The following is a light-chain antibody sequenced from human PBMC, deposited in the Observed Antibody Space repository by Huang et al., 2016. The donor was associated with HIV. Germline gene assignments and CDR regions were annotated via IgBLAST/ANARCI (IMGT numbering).Light chain of an antibody. CDR2: KVS. Sequence: DVVMTQSPLSLPVALGQSASISCRSSQSLVYGSVDTYLSWFHQRPGRSPSRLIYKVSNRDAGVPDRFSGSGSDTDFTLKISRVEAEDVGIYYCMQGTHWPWTFGQGTKVEIK. CDR1: QSLVYGSVDTY. J-gene: IGKJ1*01. CDR3: MQGTHWPWT. V-gene: IGKV2-30*01.